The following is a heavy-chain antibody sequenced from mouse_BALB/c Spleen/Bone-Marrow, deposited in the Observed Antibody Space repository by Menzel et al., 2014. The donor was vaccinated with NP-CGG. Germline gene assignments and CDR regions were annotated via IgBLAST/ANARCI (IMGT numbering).Heavy chain of an antibody. J-gene: IGHJ4*01. D-gene: IGHD1-1*02. CDR3: SHYVNNVGYDIDY. CDR1: GFSIQDTS. V-gene: IGHV14-3*02. CDR2: IDPATGNT. Sequence: EAHLVESGADLVKPGASVKLSCTASGFSIQDTSMHWVKQRPEQGLEWIGRIDPATGNTRYDPKFQGKATITPDTSSNTASLQLRSLSTEDTAVYYCSHYVNNVGYDIDYWVQITSGAVSS.